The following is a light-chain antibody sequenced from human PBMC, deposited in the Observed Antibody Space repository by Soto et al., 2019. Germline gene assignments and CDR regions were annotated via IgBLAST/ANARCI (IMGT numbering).Light chain of an antibody. V-gene: IGLV2-14*01. CDR2: DVS. Sequence: QSVLTQPASVSGSPGQSITISCTGTSSDVGGYNYVSWYQQHPGKDPKLMIYDVSNRPSGVSNRFAGSESGNTASLTISGLQGEDEADYYCSSYTSSSTLVFGGGTKLTVL. J-gene: IGLJ2*01. CDR1: SSDVGGYNY. CDR3: SSYTSSSTLV.